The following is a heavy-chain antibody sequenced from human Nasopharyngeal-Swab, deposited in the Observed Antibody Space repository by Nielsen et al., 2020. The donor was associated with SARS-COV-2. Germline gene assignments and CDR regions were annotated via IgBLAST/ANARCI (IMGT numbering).Heavy chain of an antibody. CDR3: ARGGEYSYGFHTRRSYYMDV. J-gene: IGHJ6*03. Sequence: ASVKVSCKASGYTFTSYYMHWVRQAPGQGLEWMGIINPSGGSTSYAQKFQGRVTMTRDTSTSTVYMELSSLRSEDTAVYYCARGGEYSYGFHTRRSYYMDVWSKGTTVTVSS. D-gene: IGHD5-18*01. V-gene: IGHV1-46*01. CDR1: GYTFTSYY. CDR2: INPSGGST.